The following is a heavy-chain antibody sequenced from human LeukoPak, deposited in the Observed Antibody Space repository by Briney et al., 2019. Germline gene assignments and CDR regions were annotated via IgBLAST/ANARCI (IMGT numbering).Heavy chain of an antibody. J-gene: IGHJ5*02. CDR2: IFYSGST. D-gene: IGHD6-13*01. Sequence: SETLSLTCIVSGGSISNRSYYWGWIRQPPGKGLEWIVSIFYSGSTWYNPSLKSRVTISVDTSKNQFSLKLSSVTAADTAVFYCARQQLLSLNVWFDPWGQGTLVTVSS. V-gene: IGHV4-39*07. CDR1: GGSISNRSYY. CDR3: ARQQLLSLNVWFDP.